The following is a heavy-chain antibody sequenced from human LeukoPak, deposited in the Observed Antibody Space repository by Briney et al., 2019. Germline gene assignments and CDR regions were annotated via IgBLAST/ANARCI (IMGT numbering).Heavy chain of an antibody. Sequence: GASVEVSCKASGYTFTGYYMHWVRQAPGQGLEWLGWLNPNSGGTKYAQKFQGRVTMTRDTSIRKAYMELSGLKSDDTAVYYCARDHGDYVQYNWFDPWGQGTLVTVSS. CDR1: GYTFTGYY. CDR2: LNPNSGGT. CDR3: ARDHGDYVQYNWFDP. D-gene: IGHD4-17*01. V-gene: IGHV1-2*02. J-gene: IGHJ5*02.